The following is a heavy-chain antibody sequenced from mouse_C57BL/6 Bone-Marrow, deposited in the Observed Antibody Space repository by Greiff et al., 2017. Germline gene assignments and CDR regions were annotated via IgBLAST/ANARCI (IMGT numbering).Heavy chain of an antibody. CDR3: TRSLNYYGTNY. CDR2: IDPEDGET. V-gene: IGHV14-2*01. CDR1: GFNFKDYY. J-gene: IGHJ2*01. D-gene: IGHD1-1*01. Sequence: VQLQQSGAELVKPGASVKLSCTASGFNFKDYYIHWVKQSTYKGLEWIGRIDPEDGETKYAPKFQDKSTLTADTSSNTAYLRRSSLTSEDTAVFYCTRSLNYYGTNYWGQGTTLTVSS.